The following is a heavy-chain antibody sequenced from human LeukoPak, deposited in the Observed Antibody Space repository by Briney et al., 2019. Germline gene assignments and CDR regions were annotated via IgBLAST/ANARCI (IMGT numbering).Heavy chain of an antibody. CDR3: ATLPVRKASPWYFDY. CDR2: FDPEDAET. J-gene: IGHJ4*02. CDR1: GYTLSELS. D-gene: IGHD3-10*01. Sequence: ASVKVSFKVSGYTLSELSMHWVRQAPGKGLEWMGGFDPEDAETIYAQKFQGRVTMTEDTSTDTAYMELSSLRSEDAAVYYCATLPVRKASPWYFDYWGQGTLVTVSS. V-gene: IGHV1-24*01.